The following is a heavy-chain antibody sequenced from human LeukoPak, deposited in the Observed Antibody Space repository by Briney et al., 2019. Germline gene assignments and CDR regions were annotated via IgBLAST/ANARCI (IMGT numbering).Heavy chain of an antibody. V-gene: IGHV4-31*03. Sequence: SQTLSLTCTVSGGSISSGGYYWSWIRQHPGKGLEWIGYIYYSGSTYYNPSLKSRVTISVDTSKNQFSLKLSSVTAADTAVYYCARDRASAGGFDYWGQGTLVTVSS. J-gene: IGHJ4*02. D-gene: IGHD2-15*01. CDR2: IYYSGST. CDR1: GGSISSGGYY. CDR3: ARDRASAGGFDY.